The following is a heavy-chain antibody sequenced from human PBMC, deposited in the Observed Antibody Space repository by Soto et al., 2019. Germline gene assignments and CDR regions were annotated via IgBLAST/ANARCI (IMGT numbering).Heavy chain of an antibody. D-gene: IGHD2-2*01. CDR3: ARDGGYCSSTSCYDFDY. CDR1: GCTFTSYA. V-gene: IGHV1-3*01. CDR2: INAGNGNT. Sequence: QVQLVQSGAEVKKPGASVKVSCKASGCTFTSYAMHWVRQAPGQRLEWMGWINAGNGNTKYSQKFQGRVTITRDTSASTAYMELSSLRSEDTAVYYCARDGGYCSSTSCYDFDYWGQGTLVTVSS. J-gene: IGHJ4*02.